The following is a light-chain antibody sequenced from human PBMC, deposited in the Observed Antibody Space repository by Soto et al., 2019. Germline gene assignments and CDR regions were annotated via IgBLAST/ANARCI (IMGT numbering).Light chain of an antibody. CDR3: QQYNSWPPWT. V-gene: IGKV3-15*01. CDR2: GAS. Sequence: EIVMTQSPATLSVSPGEIATLSFMASQSVSSDLAWYQHKPGQAPRLLIYGASTRATGIPARFSGSGSGTEFTLSISSLQSEDFAVYFCQQYNSWPPWTFGQGTKVDIK. J-gene: IGKJ1*01. CDR1: QSVSSD.